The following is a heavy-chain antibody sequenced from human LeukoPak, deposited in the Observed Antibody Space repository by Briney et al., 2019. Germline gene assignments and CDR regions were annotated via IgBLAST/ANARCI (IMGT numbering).Heavy chain of an antibody. J-gene: IGHJ6*03. CDR3: AKGGGYEAQYYYYYLDV. V-gene: IGHV3-21*01. CDR2: ITASSTAI. Sequence: GGSLRLSCAASGFTFNTYTMNWVRQAPGKGLEWVSSITASSTAIYSADSVKGRFTISRDNAKNFLYLQMNSLRAEDTAVYYCAKGGGYEAQYYYYYLDVWGKGTTVTISS. CDR1: GFTFNTYT. D-gene: IGHD5-12*01.